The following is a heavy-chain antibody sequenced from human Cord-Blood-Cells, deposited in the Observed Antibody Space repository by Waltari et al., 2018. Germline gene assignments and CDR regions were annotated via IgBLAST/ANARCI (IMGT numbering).Heavy chain of an antibody. V-gene: IGHV3-7*01. CDR2: IKQEGSEK. CDR3: ARDLYSSSWLFDY. J-gene: IGHJ4*02. Sequence: EVQLVESGGGLVQPGGSLRLSCAASGFTFSSYWMSWVRQAPGKGLEGVANIKQEGSEKYYVDFVKGRFTISRDNAKNSLYLQINSLRAEDTAVYYCARDLYSSSWLFDYWGQGTLVTVSS. CDR1: GFTFSSYW. D-gene: IGHD6-13*01.